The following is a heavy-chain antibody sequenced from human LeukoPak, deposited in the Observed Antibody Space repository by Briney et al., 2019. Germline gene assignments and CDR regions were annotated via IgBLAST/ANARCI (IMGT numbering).Heavy chain of an antibody. J-gene: IGHJ4*02. Sequence: GGSLRLSCAASGFIVSNNHINWIRQAPGKGLEWVSSISSNSSYIYYADSVKGRFTISRDNAKNSLYLQMNSLRAEDTAVYYCARDPGGSYPFDYWGQGTLVTVSS. CDR3: ARDPGGSYPFDY. D-gene: IGHD1-26*01. V-gene: IGHV3-21*01. CDR2: ISSNSSYI. CDR1: GFIVSNNH.